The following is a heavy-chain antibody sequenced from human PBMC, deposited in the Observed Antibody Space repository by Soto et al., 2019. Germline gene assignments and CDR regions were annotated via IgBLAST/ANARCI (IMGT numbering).Heavy chain of an antibody. J-gene: IGHJ4*02. CDR3: ARGMTPPGAPAWYYFDS. CDR2: IYYSGST. Sequence: PSGTLSLTCTVSGGSISRYYWSWIRQPPGKGLEWIGYIYYSGSTNYNPSLRSRVTMSADVSKNQFSLRLTSVTAADTALYYCARGMTPPGAPAWYYFDSWGQGTLVTVSS. V-gene: IGHV4-59*12. CDR1: GGSISRYY. D-gene: IGHD2-8*02.